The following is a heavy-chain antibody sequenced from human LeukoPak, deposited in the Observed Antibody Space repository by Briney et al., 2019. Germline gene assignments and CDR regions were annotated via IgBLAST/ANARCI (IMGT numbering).Heavy chain of an antibody. CDR3: ARGRYDYYFDY. D-gene: IGHD1-1*01. V-gene: IGHV4-38-2*02. Sequence: TSETLSLTCTVSGGSISGYYWGWIRQPPGKGLEWIGTRFHSGNTYYNPSLKSRVTISVDTSKNQFSLKLSSVTAADTAVYSCARGRYDYYFDYWGQGTLVTVSS. J-gene: IGHJ4*02. CDR2: RFHSGNT. CDR1: GGSISGYY.